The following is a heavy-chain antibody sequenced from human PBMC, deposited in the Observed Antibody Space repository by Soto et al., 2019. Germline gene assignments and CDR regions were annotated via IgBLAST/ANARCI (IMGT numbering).Heavy chain of an antibody. CDR1: GFTFSNAW. V-gene: IGHV3-15*07. Sequence: GGSLRLSCAASGFTFSNAWMNWVRQAPGKGLEWVGRIKSKTDGGTTDYAAPVKGRFTISRDDSKNTLYLQMNSLKTEDTAVYYCTSQTGTTTRPFYYYYGMDVWGQGTTVTVSS. CDR3: TSQTGTTTRPFYYYYGMDV. J-gene: IGHJ6*02. D-gene: IGHD1-7*01. CDR2: IKSKTDGGTT.